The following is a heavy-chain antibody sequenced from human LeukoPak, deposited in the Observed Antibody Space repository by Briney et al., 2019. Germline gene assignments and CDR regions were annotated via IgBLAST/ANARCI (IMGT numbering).Heavy chain of an antibody. J-gene: IGHJ3*02. Sequence: SVKVSCKASGGTFSSYAISWVRQAPGQRLEWMGGIIPIFGTANYAQKFQGRVTITADKSTSTAYMELSSLRSEDTAVYYCARDSGSYDAFDIWGQGTMVTVSS. CDR1: GGTFSSYA. CDR3: ARDSGSYDAFDI. D-gene: IGHD1-26*01. V-gene: IGHV1-69*06. CDR2: IIPIFGTA.